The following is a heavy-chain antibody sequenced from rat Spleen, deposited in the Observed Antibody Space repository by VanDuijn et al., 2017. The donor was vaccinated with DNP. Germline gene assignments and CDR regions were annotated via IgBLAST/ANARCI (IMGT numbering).Heavy chain of an antibody. V-gene: IGHV5-7*01. CDR2: ISPSGSRT. CDR3: VRHRLYNNLFDY. D-gene: IGHD1-10*01. J-gene: IGHJ2*01. CDR1: GFTFSDYN. Sequence: EVQLVESGGGLVQPGGSLKLSCAASGFTFSDYNMAWVRQAPKKGLEWVATISPSGSRTYYPDSVKGRFTISRDNAKSSLYLQMNSLKSEDTATYYCVRHRLYNNLFDYWGQGVMVTVSS.